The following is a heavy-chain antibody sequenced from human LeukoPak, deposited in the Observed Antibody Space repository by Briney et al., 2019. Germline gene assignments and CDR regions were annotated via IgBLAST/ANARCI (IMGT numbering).Heavy chain of an antibody. J-gene: IGHJ4*02. D-gene: IGHD1-26*01. V-gene: IGHV5-51*01. CDR3: AGWVGATSRGLRY. CDR2: IYPGASDI. Sequence: GESLKISCKGSGYSFTNYWIGWVRQMPGKGLEWMGIIYPGASDIRYSPSFQGQVTISADKSISTAYLQWSSLKASDTAMYYCAGWVGATSRGLRYWGQGTLVTVPS. CDR1: GYSFTNYW.